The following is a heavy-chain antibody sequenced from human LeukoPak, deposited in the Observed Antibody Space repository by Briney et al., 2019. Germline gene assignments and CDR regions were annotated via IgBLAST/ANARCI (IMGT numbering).Heavy chain of an antibody. Sequence: SETLSLTCTVSGGSISSYYWTWIRQPPGKGLDWIGYIYFSGNTDYNPSLKGRVTISVDTSKNQFSLKLSSVTAADTAVYYCARASISHYYYGMDVWGQGTTVTVSS. CDR3: ARASISHYYYGMDV. J-gene: IGHJ6*02. CDR1: GGSISSYY. CDR2: IYFSGNT. V-gene: IGHV4-59*12. D-gene: IGHD6-6*01.